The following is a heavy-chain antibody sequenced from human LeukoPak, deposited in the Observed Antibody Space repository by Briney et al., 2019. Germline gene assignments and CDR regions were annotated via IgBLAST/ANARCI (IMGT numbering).Heavy chain of an antibody. J-gene: IGHJ4*02. D-gene: IGHD6-13*01. CDR1: GFTFSSYE. V-gene: IGHV3-48*03. CDR2: ISSSGSTI. CDR3: ARVGALSSSWLLY. Sequence: GGSLRLSCAASGFTFSSYEMNWVRQAPGKGLEWVSYISSSGSTIYYADSVKGRFTISSDNAKNSLYLQMNSLRAEDTAVYFCARVGALSSSWLLYWGQGTLVTVSS.